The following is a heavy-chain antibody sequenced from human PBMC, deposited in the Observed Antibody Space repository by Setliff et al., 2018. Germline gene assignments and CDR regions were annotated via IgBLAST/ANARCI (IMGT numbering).Heavy chain of an antibody. CDR2: IKRITDSGTT. J-gene: IGHJ6*02. V-gene: IGHV3-15*01. CDR3: TTSPISSGWHSNFDYNMDV. Sequence: GGSLRLSCTASGFTFSNAWMSWVRQAPGKGLEWVGRIKRITDSGTTDHAAPVKGRFTVSRDDSISPLYLQMNSLKTEDTAVYYCTTSPISSGWHSNFDYNMDVWGQGTTVTVSS. D-gene: IGHD6-19*01. CDR1: GFTFSNAW.